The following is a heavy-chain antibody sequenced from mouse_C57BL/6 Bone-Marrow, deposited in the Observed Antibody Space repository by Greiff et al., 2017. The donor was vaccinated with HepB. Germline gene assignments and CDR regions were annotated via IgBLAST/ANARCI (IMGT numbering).Heavy chain of an antibody. CDR2: ISYDGSN. CDR3: ARRLYSNSFAY. Sequence: EVKLQESGPGLVKPSQSLSLTCSVTGYSITSGYYWNWIRQFPGNKLEWMGYISYDGSNNYNPSLKNRISITRDTSKNQFFLKLNSVTTEDTATYYCARRLYSNSFAYWGQGTLVTVSA. CDR1: GYSITSGYY. V-gene: IGHV3-6*01. D-gene: IGHD2-5*01. J-gene: IGHJ3*01.